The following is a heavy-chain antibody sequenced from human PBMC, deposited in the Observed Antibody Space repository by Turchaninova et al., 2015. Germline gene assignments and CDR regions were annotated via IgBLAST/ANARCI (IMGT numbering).Heavy chain of an antibody. CDR3: ARYHEGSIAVAALHAFDI. CDR1: GGTMSSYS. CDR2: LYYSGST. D-gene: IGHD6-19*01. V-gene: IGHV4-59*01. J-gene: IGHJ3*02. Sequence: VQPQEPGPGLAKPSENLPLTRTVYGGTMSSYSWSWIRHPPGNGPEWIGELYYSGSTNYNPALKSRDTIAVDTSKKQFSRKVTSVTAADTAAYYGARYHEGSIAVAALHAFDIWGQGTMVTVSS.